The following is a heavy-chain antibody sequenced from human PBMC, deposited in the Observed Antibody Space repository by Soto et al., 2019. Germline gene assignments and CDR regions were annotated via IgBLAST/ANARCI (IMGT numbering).Heavy chain of an antibody. V-gene: IGHV1-69*12. CDR1: GDTLTNHA. CDR2: ITPIYDTT. D-gene: IGHD4-17*01. CDR3: AQGNAVTRHYDMSV. Sequence: QVHLVQSGAEEKKAGSSVKVSCKASGDTLTNHAVSWVRQAPGQGLEWMGGITPIYDTTNIAQKSHGSLNVSADESSGTVYRELPSLTSGDSAVYYCAQGNAVTRHYDMSVWGQGTTVIVSS. J-gene: IGHJ6*02.